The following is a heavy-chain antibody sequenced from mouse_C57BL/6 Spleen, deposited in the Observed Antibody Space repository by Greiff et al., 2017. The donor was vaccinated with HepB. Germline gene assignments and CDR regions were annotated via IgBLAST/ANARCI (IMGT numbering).Heavy chain of an antibody. V-gene: IGHV14-1*01. CDR1: GFNIKDYY. CDR3: TPYYYGSSYWFAY. D-gene: IGHD1-1*01. Sequence: EVQLQQSGAELVRPGASVKLSCTASGFNIKDYYMHWVKQRPEQGLEWIGRIDPEDGDTEYAPKFQGKATMTADTSSNPAYLQLSSLTSEDTAVYYCTPYYYGSSYWFAYWGQGTLVTVSA. CDR2: IDPEDGDT. J-gene: IGHJ3*01.